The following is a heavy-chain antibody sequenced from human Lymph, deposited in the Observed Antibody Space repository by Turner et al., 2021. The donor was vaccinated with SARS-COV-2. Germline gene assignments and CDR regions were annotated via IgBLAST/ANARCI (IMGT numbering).Heavy chain of an antibody. Sequence: EVQLVETGGGLIQPGGSLRLSCAASGIIVSRNYMNWVRQAPGKGLEWVSVIYSGGTTYYADSVKGRFTISRDNSKNTLYLQMNSLRVEDTAVYYCAGDLGTYGMDVWGQGTTVTVSS. CDR3: AGDLGTYGMDV. CDR1: GIIVSRNY. J-gene: IGHJ6*02. D-gene: IGHD6-13*01. CDR2: IYSGGTT. V-gene: IGHV3-53*02.